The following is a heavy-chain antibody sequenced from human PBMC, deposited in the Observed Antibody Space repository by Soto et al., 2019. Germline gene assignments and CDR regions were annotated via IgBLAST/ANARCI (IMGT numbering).Heavy chain of an antibody. J-gene: IGHJ4*02. CDR3: AKGSYDSTGTVDY. CDR1: GFTFSSYG. D-gene: IGHD3-22*01. V-gene: IGHV3-30*18. Sequence: QVQLVESGGGVVQPGRSLRLSCAASGFTFSSYGMHWVRQAPGKGLEWVAVISYDGSNKYYADSVKGRFTISRDNSKNTLYLQMNSPRAEDTAVYYCAKGSYDSTGTVDYWGQGTLVTVSS. CDR2: ISYDGSNK.